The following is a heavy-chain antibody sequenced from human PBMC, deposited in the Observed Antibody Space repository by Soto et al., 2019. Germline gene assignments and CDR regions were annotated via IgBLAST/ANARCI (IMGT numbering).Heavy chain of an antibody. J-gene: IGHJ5*02. CDR3: ARDNSQNYGTPVVISRFQP. CDR2: INPSGDSR. D-gene: IGHD3-16*02. Sequence: YFIDWEQQAPGQGLEWMGIINPSGDSRNYAQKFQGRVTITRDTSTSTVYIDLSSLRYEAMAVYCCARDNSQNYGTPVVISRFQPWGQRTLAT. CDR1: YF. V-gene: IGHV1-46*01.